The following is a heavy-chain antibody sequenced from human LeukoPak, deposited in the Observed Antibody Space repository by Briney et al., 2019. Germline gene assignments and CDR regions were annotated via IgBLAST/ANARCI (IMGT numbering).Heavy chain of an antibody. CDR2: ISGSGGST. J-gene: IGHJ4*02. CDR3: AKDGGYYGSGSYYTDDY. D-gene: IGHD3-10*01. Sequence: GGSLRLSCAASGFTFSSYAMSWVRQAPGKGLEWVSAISGSGGSTYYADSVKGRFTISRDNSKNTLYLQMNSLRAEDTAVYYSAKDGGYYGSGSYYTDDYWGQGTLVTVSS. V-gene: IGHV3-23*01. CDR1: GFTFSSYA.